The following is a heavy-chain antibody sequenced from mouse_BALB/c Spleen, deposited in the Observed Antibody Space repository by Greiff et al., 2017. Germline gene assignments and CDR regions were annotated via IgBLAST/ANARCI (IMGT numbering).Heavy chain of an antibody. V-gene: IGHV1-7*01. CDR1: GYNFTSYW. Sequence: VQLQQSGAELAKPGASVKMSCKASGYNFTSYWMHWVKQRPGQGLEWIGYINPSTGYTEYNQKFKDKATLTADKSSSTAYMQLSSLTSEDSAVYYCARRSGTRAMDYWGQGTSVTVSS. CDR3: ARRSGTRAMDY. D-gene: IGHD4-1*01. J-gene: IGHJ4*01. CDR2: INPSTGYT.